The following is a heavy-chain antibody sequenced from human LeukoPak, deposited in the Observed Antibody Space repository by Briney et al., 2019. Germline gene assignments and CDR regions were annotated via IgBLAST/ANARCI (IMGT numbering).Heavy chain of an antibody. CDR3: AISQMQAGSGAFAFDI. CDR1: GFTFNSYA. Sequence: GGSLRLSCAASGFTFNSYAMHWVRQAPGKGLEWVAVISYDGSNKYYADSVKGRFTISRDNSKNTLYLQMNSLRAEDTAVYYCAISQMQAGSGAFAFDIWGQGTMVTVSS. J-gene: IGHJ3*02. D-gene: IGHD3-3*01. V-gene: IGHV3-30-3*01. CDR2: ISYDGSNK.